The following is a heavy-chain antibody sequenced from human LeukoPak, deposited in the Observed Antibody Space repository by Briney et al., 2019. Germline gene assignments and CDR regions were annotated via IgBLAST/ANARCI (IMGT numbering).Heavy chain of an antibody. CDR3: ARALVGSSSGYFYYYMDV. J-gene: IGHJ6*03. CDR2: IYYSGST. V-gene: IGHV4-39*07. CDR1: GGSISSGSYY. Sequence: SQTLSLTCTVSGGSISSGSYYWSWIRQPPGKGLEWIGSIYYSGSTYYNPSLKSRVTISVDTSKNQFSLNLSSVTAADTAVYYCARALVGSSSGYFYYYMDVWGKGTTVTVSS. D-gene: IGHD6-6*01.